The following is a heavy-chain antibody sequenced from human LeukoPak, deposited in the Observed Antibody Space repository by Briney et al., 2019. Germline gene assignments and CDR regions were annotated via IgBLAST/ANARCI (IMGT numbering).Heavy chain of an antibody. CDR2: INPNSGGT. Sequence: ASVKVSCKASGYTFTGYYMHWVRQAPGQGLEWMGWINPNSGGTNYAQKFQGRVTMTRDTSISTAYMELSRLRSDDTAVYYCATRNNRYSSSWYDYWGQGTLVTVSS. J-gene: IGHJ4*02. CDR1: GYTFTGYY. CDR3: ATRNNRYSSSWYDY. D-gene: IGHD6-13*01. V-gene: IGHV1-2*02.